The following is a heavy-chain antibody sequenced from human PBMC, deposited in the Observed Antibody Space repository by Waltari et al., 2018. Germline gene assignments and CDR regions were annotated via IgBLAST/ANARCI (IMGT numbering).Heavy chain of an antibody. CDR2: ISYNERNI. J-gene: IGHJ6*02. V-gene: IGHV3-30*04. Sequence: QVQLVESGGGVVQPGRSLRLSCGAYEFTFSSYAMPWVRQAPGKGLEWVAVISYNERNIYYVDSVKGRFTISRDNSKKTLYLQMNSLRTEDTAVYYCARDYCDRTYCHGMDVWGRGTAVTVSS. CDR1: EFTFSSYA. D-gene: IGHD3-22*01. CDR3: ARDYCDRTYCHGMDV.